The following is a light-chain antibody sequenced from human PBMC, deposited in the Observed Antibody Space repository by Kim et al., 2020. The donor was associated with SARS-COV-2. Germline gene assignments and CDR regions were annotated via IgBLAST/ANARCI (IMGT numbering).Light chain of an antibody. CDR3: QKYNSAPRT. CDR1: QGISNY. CDR2: AAS. V-gene: IGKV1-27*01. J-gene: IGKJ1*01. Sequence: GDRVTITCRASQGISNYLAWYQQKPGKVPKLLIYAASTLQSGVPSRFSGSGSGTDFTLTISSLQPEDVATYYCQKYNSAPRTFGQGTKVDIK.